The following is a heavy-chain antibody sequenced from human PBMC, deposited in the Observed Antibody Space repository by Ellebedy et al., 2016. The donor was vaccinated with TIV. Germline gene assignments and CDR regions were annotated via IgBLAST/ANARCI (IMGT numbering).Heavy chain of an antibody. Sequence: GESLKISCAASGFTFSSYGMHWVRQAPGKGLEWVTLISYDGSNKYYADSVKGRFIISRDNSKKTLSLQMNSLRAEDTAVYYCAKGRGGGSDSSTPRYFFDYWGLGTLVTVSS. D-gene: IGHD2-2*01. J-gene: IGHJ4*02. CDR1: GFTFSSYG. V-gene: IGHV3-30*18. CDR3: AKGRGGGSDSSTPRYFFDY. CDR2: ISYDGSNK.